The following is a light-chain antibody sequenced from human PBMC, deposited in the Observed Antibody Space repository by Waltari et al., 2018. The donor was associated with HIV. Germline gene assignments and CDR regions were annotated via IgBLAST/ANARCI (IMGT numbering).Light chain of an antibody. V-gene: IGLV3-1*01. J-gene: IGLJ2*01. Sequence: SYELTQPPSVSVSPGETASITCSGDELGPRYVSWYQQKPGQSPLLVIYQDTKRPSGIPERFSGANSGNTGTLTISGTQTMDEADYYCQAWGTSNVVFGGGTKLTVL. CDR2: QDT. CDR1: ELGPRY. CDR3: QAWGTSNVV.